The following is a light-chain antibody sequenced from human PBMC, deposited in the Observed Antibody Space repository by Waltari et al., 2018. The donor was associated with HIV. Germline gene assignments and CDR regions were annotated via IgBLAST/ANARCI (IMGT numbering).Light chain of an antibody. CDR1: SSDVGRYNL. J-gene: IGLJ2*01. Sequence: QSALTQPASVSASPGQSITIPCPGTSSDVGRYNLASWYQQHPGKAPKLMIYEVSKRPSGVSNRFSGSKSGNTASLTISGLQAEDEADYYCCSYAGSSTLVFGGGTKLTVL. V-gene: IGLV2-23*02. CDR3: CSYAGSSTLV. CDR2: EVS.